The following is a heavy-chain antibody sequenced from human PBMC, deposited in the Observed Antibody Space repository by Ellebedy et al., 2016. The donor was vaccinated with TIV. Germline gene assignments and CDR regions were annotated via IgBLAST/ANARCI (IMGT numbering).Heavy chain of an antibody. CDR2: INPNSGGT. J-gene: IGHJ3*02. D-gene: IGHD3-9*01. CDR1: GYTFTGYY. Sequence: ASVKVSXXASGYTFTGYYMHWVRQAPGQGLEWMGWINPNSGGTNYAQKFQGRVTMTRDTSISTAYMELSRLRSDDTAVYYCARVVLRYFDWLSTFGGGAFDIWGQGTMVTVSS. CDR3: ARVVLRYFDWLSTFGGGAFDI. V-gene: IGHV1-2*02.